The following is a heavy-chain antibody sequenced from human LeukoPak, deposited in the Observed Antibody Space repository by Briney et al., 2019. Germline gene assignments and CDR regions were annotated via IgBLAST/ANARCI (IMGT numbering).Heavy chain of an antibody. CDR2: IYHSGST. Sequence: SETLSLTCAVSGGSISSGGYSWSWIRQPPGKGLEWIGYIYHSGSTYYNPSLKSRVTISVDRSKNQFSLKLSSVTAADTAVYYCARGMVGAIGSAFDIWGQGTMVTVSS. CDR1: GGSISSGGYS. CDR3: ARGMVGAIGSAFDI. V-gene: IGHV4-30-2*01. J-gene: IGHJ3*02. D-gene: IGHD1-26*01.